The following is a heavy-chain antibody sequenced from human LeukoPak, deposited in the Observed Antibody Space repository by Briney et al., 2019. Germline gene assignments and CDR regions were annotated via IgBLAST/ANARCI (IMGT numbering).Heavy chain of an antibody. CDR1: GGSISSSNW. J-gene: IGHJ5*02. CDR3: AILDYYGSGSYLTEFDP. V-gene: IGHV4-4*02. Sequence: SGTLSLTFAVSGGSISSSNWWSWVRPPPGKGLEWIGEIYHSGSTNYNPSLKRRVTISVDKSKNQFSLKLSSVTAADTAVYYCAILDYYGSGSYLTEFDPWGQGTLVTVSS. D-gene: IGHD3-10*01. CDR2: IYHSGST.